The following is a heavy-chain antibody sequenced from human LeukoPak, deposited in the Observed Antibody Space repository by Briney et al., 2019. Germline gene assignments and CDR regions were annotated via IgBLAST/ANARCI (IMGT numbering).Heavy chain of an antibody. V-gene: IGHV3-30*18. CDR3: AKQGSSGWLFDY. Sequence: GRSLRLSCAASGFTFSSYGMHWVRQAPGKGLEWVAVISYDGSNKHYADSVKGRFTISRDNSKNTLYLQMNSLRAEDTAVYYCAKQGSSGWLFDYWGQGTLVTVSS. CDR1: GFTFSSYG. J-gene: IGHJ4*02. D-gene: IGHD6-19*01. CDR2: ISYDGSNK.